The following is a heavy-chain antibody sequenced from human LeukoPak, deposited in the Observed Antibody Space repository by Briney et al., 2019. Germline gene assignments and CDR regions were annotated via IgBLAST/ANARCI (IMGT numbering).Heavy chain of an antibody. V-gene: IGHV4-59*01. Sequence: SETLSLTCTVSGGSISSYYWSWIRQPPGKGLEWIGYIYYSGSINYNPSLKSRVTISVDTSKNQLSLKLSSVTAADTAVYYCARVIPPLPGYYYGMDVWGQGTTVTVSS. CDR2: IYYSGSI. J-gene: IGHJ6*02. CDR1: GGSISSYY. CDR3: ARVIPPLPGYYYGMDV.